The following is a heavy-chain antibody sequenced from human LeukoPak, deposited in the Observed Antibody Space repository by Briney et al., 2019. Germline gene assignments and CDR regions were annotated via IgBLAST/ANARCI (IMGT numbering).Heavy chain of an antibody. Sequence: GASVKVSCKASGYTFTDYYMHWVRQAPGQGLEWMGWITPNSGATKYAQKFRGRVSMTRDTSINTAYMELSRLRSDDTDIYYCARVSRFYYDSSGDFDYWGQGTLVTVSS. CDR3: ARVSRFYYDSSGDFDY. V-gene: IGHV1-2*02. CDR2: ITPNSGAT. D-gene: IGHD3-22*01. J-gene: IGHJ4*02. CDR1: GYTFTDYY.